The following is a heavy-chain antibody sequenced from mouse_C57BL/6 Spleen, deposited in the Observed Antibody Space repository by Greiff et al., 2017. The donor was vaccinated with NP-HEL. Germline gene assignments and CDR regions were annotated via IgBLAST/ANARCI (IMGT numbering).Heavy chain of an antibody. V-gene: IGHV1-54*01. CDR1: GYAFTNYL. J-gene: IGHJ4*01. Sequence: VKLQESGAELVRPGTSVKVSCKASGYAFTNYLIEWVKQRPGQGLEWIGVINPGSGGTNYNEKFKGKATLTADKSSSTAYMQLSSLTSEDSAVYFGARGDGYSANYAMDYWGQGTSVTVSS. CDR2: INPGSGGT. D-gene: IGHD2-3*01. CDR3: ARGDGYSANYAMDY.